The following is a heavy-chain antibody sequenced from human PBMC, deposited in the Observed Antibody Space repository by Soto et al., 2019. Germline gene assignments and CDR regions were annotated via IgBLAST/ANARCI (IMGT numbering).Heavy chain of an antibody. D-gene: IGHD3-9*01. Sequence: QVQLQESGPVLVKPSQTLSLTCTVSGGSISSGGYYWSWIRQHPGKGLEWIGYIYYSGSTYNNPSLKSRVTISVDTSKNQFSLKLSSVTAADTAVYYYASSYYDILTGHNWFDPWGQGTLVTVSS. V-gene: IGHV4-31*03. CDR1: GGSISSGGYY. CDR3: ASSYYDILTGHNWFDP. J-gene: IGHJ5*02. CDR2: IYYSGST.